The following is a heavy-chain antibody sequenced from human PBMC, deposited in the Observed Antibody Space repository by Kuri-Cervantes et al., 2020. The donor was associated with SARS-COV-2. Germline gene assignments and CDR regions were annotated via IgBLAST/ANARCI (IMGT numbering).Heavy chain of an antibody. CDR3: ARLAIAAGGFLDY. CDR1: GGSISSYY. Sequence: GSLRLSCTVSGGSISSYYWSWIRQPPGKGLEWIGYIYYSGSTNYNPSFKSRVTISVDTSKNQFSLKLSSVTAADTAVYYCARLAIAAGGFLDYWGQGTLVTVSS. V-gene: IGHV4-59*12. CDR2: IYYSGST. D-gene: IGHD6-25*01. J-gene: IGHJ4*02.